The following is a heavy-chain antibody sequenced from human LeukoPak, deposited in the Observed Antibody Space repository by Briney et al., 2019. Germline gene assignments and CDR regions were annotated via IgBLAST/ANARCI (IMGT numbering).Heavy chain of an antibody. D-gene: IGHD3-22*01. V-gene: IGHV4-34*01. Sequence: SETLSLTCAVYGGSFSGYYWSWIRQPPGKGLEWIGEINHSGSTNYNPSLKSRVTISVDTSKNQFSLKLSSVTAPDTAVYYCARVGMIVVPLDAFDIWGRGTMVTVSS. CDR1: GGSFSGYY. J-gene: IGHJ3*02. CDR2: INHSGST. CDR3: ARVGMIVVPLDAFDI.